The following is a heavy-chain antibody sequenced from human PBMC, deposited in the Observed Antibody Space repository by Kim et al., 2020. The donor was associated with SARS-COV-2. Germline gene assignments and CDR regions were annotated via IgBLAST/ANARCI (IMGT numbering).Heavy chain of an antibody. CDR1: GGSFSGYY. V-gene: IGHV4-34*01. CDR3: ASLDYGDYYYYGMDV. D-gene: IGHD4-17*01. J-gene: IGHJ6*02. Sequence: SETLSLTCAVYGGSFSGYYWSWIRQPPGKGLEWIGEINHSGSTNYNPSLKSRVTISVDTSKNQFSLKLSSVTAADTAVYYCASLDYGDYYYYGMDVWGQGTTVTVSS. CDR2: INHSGST.